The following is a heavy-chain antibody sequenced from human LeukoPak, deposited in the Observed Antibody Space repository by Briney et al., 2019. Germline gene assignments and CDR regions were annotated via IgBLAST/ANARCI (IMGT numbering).Heavy chain of an antibody. CDR2: ISDDGSNR. CDR3: AKDADTATIIYWYFDL. Sequence: GRSLRLSCTASGFTLSSFGMHWVRQAPGKGLEWVAVISDDGSNRYYADSVKGRFTISRDNSKNTLYLQMNSLRAEDTAEYYCAKDADTATIIYWYFDLWGCGTLVTVSS. CDR1: GFTLSSFG. D-gene: IGHD5-18*01. V-gene: IGHV3-30*18. J-gene: IGHJ2*01.